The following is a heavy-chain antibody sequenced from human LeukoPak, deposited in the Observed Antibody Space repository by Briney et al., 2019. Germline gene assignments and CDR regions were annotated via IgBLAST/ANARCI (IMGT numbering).Heavy chain of an antibody. V-gene: IGHV1-2*02. CDR2: INPNSGGT. CDR3: ARAGPIRITMVRGVIKRYYYYMDV. D-gene: IGHD3-10*01. J-gene: IGHJ6*03. CDR1: GYTFTGYY. Sequence: ASVKVSCKASGYTFTGYYMHWVRQAPGQGLEWMGWINPNSGGTNYAQKFQGRVTMTRDTSISTAYMELRSLRSDDTAVYYCARAGPIRITMVRGVIKRYYYYMDVWGKGTTVTISS.